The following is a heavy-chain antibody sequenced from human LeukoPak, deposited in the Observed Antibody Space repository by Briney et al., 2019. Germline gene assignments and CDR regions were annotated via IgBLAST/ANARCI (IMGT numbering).Heavy chain of an antibody. D-gene: IGHD6-19*01. V-gene: IGHV4-34*01. Sequence: SETLPLTCAVYGGSFSGYYWSWIRQPPGKGLEWIGEINHSGSTNYNPSLKSRVTISVDTSKNQFSLKLSSVTAADTAVYYCASSGAVAGKDYWGQGTLVTVSS. J-gene: IGHJ4*02. CDR3: ASSGAVAGKDY. CDR1: GGSFSGYY. CDR2: INHSGST.